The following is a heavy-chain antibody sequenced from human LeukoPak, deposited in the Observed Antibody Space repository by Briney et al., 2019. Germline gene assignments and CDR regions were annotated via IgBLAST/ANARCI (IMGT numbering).Heavy chain of an antibody. CDR3: ARGQDYGSGTMYYYGMDV. Sequence: SETLSLTCTVSGGSISSSSYYWSWIRQPPGKGLEWIGEINHSGSTNYNPSLKSRVTISVGTSKNQFSLKLSSVTAADTAVYYCARGQDYGSGTMYYYGMDVWGQGTTVTVSS. V-gene: IGHV4-39*07. CDR1: GGSISSSSYY. D-gene: IGHD3-10*01. CDR2: INHSGST. J-gene: IGHJ6*02.